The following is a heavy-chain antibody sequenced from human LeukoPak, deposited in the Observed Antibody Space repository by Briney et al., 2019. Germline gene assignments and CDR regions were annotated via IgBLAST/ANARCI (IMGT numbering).Heavy chain of an antibody. Sequence: PGGSLRLSCAASGFTFSSYWMSWVRQAPGKGLEWVANIKQDGSEKYYVDSVKGRFTISRDNYINTLYLQMNSLRPEDMATFYCARGRETYNFDYWGQGTLVTVSS. V-gene: IGHV3-7*01. CDR1: GFTFSSYW. CDR3: ARGRETYNFDY. CDR2: IKQDGSEK. D-gene: IGHD5-18*01. J-gene: IGHJ4*02.